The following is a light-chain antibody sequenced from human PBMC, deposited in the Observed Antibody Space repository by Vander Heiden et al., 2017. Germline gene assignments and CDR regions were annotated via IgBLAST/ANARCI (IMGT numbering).Light chain of an antibody. CDR3: QQYGSSPHT. Sequence: EIVLTQSPGTLSLSPGERATLSCRASQSVSSSYLAWYQHKPGQAPRLLIYGASSRATGIPDRFSSSGSGTDFTLTISRLDPEDFAVYYCQQYGSSPHTFGGGTKVKIK. V-gene: IGKV3-20*01. J-gene: IGKJ4*01. CDR1: QSVSSSY. CDR2: GAS.